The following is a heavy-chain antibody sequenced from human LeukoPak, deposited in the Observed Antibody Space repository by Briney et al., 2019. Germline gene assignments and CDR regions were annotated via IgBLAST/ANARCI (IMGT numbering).Heavy chain of an antibody. CDR2: INESGST. V-gene: IGHV4-34*01. Sequence: SSETLSLTCAVYGGSFSGYYWSWIRQPPGKGLEWIGEINESGSTNYNPSLKSRVTTSVDTSKNQLSLKLSSVTAADTAVYYCAREDYGDYYRLFDYWGQGTLVIVSS. D-gene: IGHD4-17*01. J-gene: IGHJ4*02. CDR1: GGSFSGYY. CDR3: AREDYGDYYRLFDY.